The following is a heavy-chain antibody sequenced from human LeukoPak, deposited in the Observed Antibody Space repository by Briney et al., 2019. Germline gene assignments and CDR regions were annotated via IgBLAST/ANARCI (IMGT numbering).Heavy chain of an antibody. Sequence: PGGSLRLPCAASGFTFSSYAMHWVRQAPGKGLEWVAFISYDGSNKYYVDSVKGRFTISRDNSKNTLYLQMNSLRAEDTALYYCARDRVAGTSPKMDYWGQGTLVTVSS. D-gene: IGHD1-7*01. CDR3: ARDRVAGTSPKMDY. CDR2: ISYDGSNK. J-gene: IGHJ4*02. CDR1: GFTFSSYA. V-gene: IGHV3-30*04.